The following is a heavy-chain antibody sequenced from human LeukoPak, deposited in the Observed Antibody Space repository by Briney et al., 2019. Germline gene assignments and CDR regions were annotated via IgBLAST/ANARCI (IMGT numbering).Heavy chain of an antibody. CDR1: GGSISSYY. D-gene: IGHD6-13*01. V-gene: IGHV4-59*01. J-gene: IGHJ4*02. Sequence: SETLSLTCTVSGGSISSYYWSWIRQPPGKGLEWIGYIYYSGTTNYNPSLKSRVTISVDTSKNQFSLKLSPVTAADTAVYYCARGVYIAAAQYGYWGQGTLVTASS. CDR3: ARGVYIAAAQYGY. CDR2: IYYSGTT.